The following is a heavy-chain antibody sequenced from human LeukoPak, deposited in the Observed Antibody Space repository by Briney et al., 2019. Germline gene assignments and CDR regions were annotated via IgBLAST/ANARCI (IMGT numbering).Heavy chain of an antibody. Sequence: PSETLSLTCAVSGYSISSGYYWGWIRQPPGKGLEWIGSIYHSGSTYYNPSLKSRVTISVDTSKNQFSLKLSSVTAADTAVYYCARSHQLFDWLLIWGQGTLLTVSS. CDR3: ARSHQLFDWLLI. J-gene: IGHJ4*02. D-gene: IGHD3-9*01. V-gene: IGHV4-38-2*01. CDR2: IYHSGST. CDR1: GYSISSGYY.